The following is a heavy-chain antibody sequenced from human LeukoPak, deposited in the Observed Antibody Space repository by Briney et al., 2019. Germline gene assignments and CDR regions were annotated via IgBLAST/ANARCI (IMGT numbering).Heavy chain of an antibody. Sequence: GASVKVSCKASGYTVTDHYLHWVRQAPGPGPEWMGWINPKTGDTTYAQKFQGRVTMTWDRSITTAYMELSSLRSDDTAMYYCARAYEYGWFDPWGQGTQVTVSS. J-gene: IGHJ5*02. CDR2: INPKTGDT. D-gene: IGHD4/OR15-4a*01. CDR3: ARAYEYGWFDP. V-gene: IGHV1-2*02. CDR1: GYTVTDHY.